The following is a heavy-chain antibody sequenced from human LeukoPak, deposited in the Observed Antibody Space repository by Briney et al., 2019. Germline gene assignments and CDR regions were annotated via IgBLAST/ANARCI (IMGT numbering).Heavy chain of an antibody. CDR2: ISAYNGNT. V-gene: IGHV1-18*01. Sequence: ASVNVSCKASGYTFTSYGISWVRQAPGQGLEWMGWISAYNGNTNYAQKLQGRVTMTTDTSTGTAYMELRSLRSDDTAVYYCARDSPNWNDAVLGDYWGQGTLVTVSS. CDR3: ARDSPNWNDAVLGDY. D-gene: IGHD1-20*01. CDR1: GYTFTSYG. J-gene: IGHJ4*02.